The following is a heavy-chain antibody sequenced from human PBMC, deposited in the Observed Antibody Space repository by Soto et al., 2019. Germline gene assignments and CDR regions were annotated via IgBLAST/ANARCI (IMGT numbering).Heavy chain of an antibody. V-gene: IGHV4-59*08. CDR1: GGSISSSY. D-gene: IGHD2-21*02. J-gene: IGHJ6*02. Sequence: PSETLSLTCTVSGGSISSSYWSWIRQPPGKGLEWIGYIYDSGSTYYNPSLKSRVTISVDTSKNQFSLKLSSVTAADTAVYYCARLWVTDYYYYGMDVWGQGTTVTVSS. CDR3: ARLWVTDYYYYGMDV. CDR2: IYDSGST.